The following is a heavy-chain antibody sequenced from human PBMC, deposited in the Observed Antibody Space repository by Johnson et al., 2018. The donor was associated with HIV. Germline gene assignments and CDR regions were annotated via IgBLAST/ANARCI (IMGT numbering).Heavy chain of an antibody. Sequence: QVQLVESGGGLVKPGGSLRLSCAASGFKFSDYHMSWIRQAPGKGLEWVSYISSGGRTIYYADSVKGRFTISRDNAKNSLYLQMNSLRVEDTAVYYCARGRPWGWELRRDAFDIWGQGTMVTVSS. J-gene: IGHJ3*02. V-gene: IGHV3-11*04. CDR1: GFKFSDYH. CDR2: ISSGGRTI. CDR3: ARGRPWGWELRRDAFDI. D-gene: IGHD1-26*01.